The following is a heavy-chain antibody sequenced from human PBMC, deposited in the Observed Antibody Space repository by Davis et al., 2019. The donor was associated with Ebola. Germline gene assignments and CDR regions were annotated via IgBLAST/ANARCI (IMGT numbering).Heavy chain of an antibody. D-gene: IGHD4-11*01. CDR3: ASTFGYSNYGRGYYYYGMDV. CDR2: ISAYNGNT. V-gene: IGHV1-18*01. Sequence: ASVKVSCKASGYTFTSYGISWVRQAPGQGLEWMGWISAYNGNTNYAQKLQGRVTMTTDTSTSTAYMELRSLRSEDTAVYYCASTFGYSNYGRGYYYYGMDVWGQGTTVTVSS. J-gene: IGHJ6*02. CDR1: GYTFTSYG.